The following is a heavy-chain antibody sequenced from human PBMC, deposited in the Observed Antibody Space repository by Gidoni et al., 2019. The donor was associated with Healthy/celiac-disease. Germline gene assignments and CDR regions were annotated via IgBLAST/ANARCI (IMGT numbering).Heavy chain of an antibody. CDR3: ARLASDYYDSSGYDY. CDR1: GGSISSSSYY. J-gene: IGHJ4*02. D-gene: IGHD3-22*01. V-gene: IGHV4-39*01. Sequence: QLQLQESGPGLVKPSETLSLTCTVSGGSISSSSYYWGWIRQPPGKGLEWIGSIYYSGSTYYNPSLKSRVTISVDTSKNQFSLKLSSVTAADTAVYYCARLASDYYDSSGYDYWGQGTLVTVSS. CDR2: IYYSGST.